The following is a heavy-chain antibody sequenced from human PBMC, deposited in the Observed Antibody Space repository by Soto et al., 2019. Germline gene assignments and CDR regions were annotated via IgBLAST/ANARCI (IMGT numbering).Heavy chain of an antibody. CDR2: ISSNGGCT. Sequence: EVQLVESGGGLVQPGGSLRLSCAASGFTFSSYAMHWVRQAPGKGLEHVSGISSNGGCTYYANSVKGRFTISRDNSNNHLYLQMGSLRAEDMAVYYCAIEVVAAFDPWGQGTLVTVSS. J-gene: IGHJ5*02. CDR3: AIEVVAAFDP. V-gene: IGHV3-64*01. D-gene: IGHD2-15*01. CDR1: GFTFSSYA.